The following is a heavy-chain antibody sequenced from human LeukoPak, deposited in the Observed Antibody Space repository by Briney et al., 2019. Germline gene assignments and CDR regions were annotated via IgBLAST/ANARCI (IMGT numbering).Heavy chain of an antibody. CDR3: AIEVPAAPGNYNWFDP. CDR1: GGSISSYY. CDR2: IYTSGST. V-gene: IGHV4-4*07. D-gene: IGHD2-2*01. J-gene: IGHJ5*02. Sequence: SETLSLTCTVSGGSISSYYWSWIRQPAGKGLEWIGRIYTSGSTYYNPSLKSRVTISVDTSKNQFSLKLSSVTAADTAVYYCAIEVPAAPGNYNWFDPWGQGTLVTVSS.